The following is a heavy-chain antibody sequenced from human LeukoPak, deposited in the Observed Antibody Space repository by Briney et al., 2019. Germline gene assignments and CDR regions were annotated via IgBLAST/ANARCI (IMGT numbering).Heavy chain of an antibody. CDR2: IKQDGSEK. J-gene: IGHJ2*01. Sequence: GGSLRLSCAASGFTFSSYAMSWVRQAPGKGLEWVANIKQDGSEKYYVDSVKGRFTISRDNAKNSLYLQMNSLRAEDTAVYYCARRITIFGVVMRYFDLWGRGTLVTVSS. D-gene: IGHD3-3*01. CDR1: GFTFSSYA. CDR3: ARRITIFGVVMRYFDL. V-gene: IGHV3-7*01.